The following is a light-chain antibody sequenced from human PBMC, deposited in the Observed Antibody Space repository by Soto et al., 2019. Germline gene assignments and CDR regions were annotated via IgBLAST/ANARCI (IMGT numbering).Light chain of an antibody. CDR1: SSDIGAYNF. V-gene: IGLV2-14*03. CDR2: DVN. J-gene: IGLJ2*01. CDR3: YSWTTSTTMI. Sequence: QSALTQPASVSGSPGQSITISCTGTSSDIGAYNFVSWYQQHPGKAPKLMLYDVNIRPSGVSNRVSGSKSGNTASLTISGLQAEDDADYYCYSWTTSTTMIFGGGTQLTVL.